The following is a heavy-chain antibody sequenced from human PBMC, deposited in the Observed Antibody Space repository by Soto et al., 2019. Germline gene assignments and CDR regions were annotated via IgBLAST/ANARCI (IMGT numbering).Heavy chain of an antibody. Sequence: GGSLRLSCAASGFPFSSYGMHWVRQAPGKGLEWVAVIWYDGSNKYYADSVKGRFTTSRDDARNSLHLQMVRLRAEDTAIYYCVRDEPGGDDFWAGYLNLGYFQHWGQGTLVTVSS. CDR2: IWYDGSNK. D-gene: IGHD3-3*01. CDR1: GFPFSSYG. J-gene: IGHJ1*01. V-gene: IGHV3-33*01. CDR3: VRDEPGGDDFWAGYLNLGYFQH.